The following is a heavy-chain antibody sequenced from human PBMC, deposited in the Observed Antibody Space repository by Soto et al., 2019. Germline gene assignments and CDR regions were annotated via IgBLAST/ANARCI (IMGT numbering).Heavy chain of an antibody. Sequence: QVQLQESGPGLVKPSGTLSLTCAVSGGSISSSNWWSWVRQPPGKGLEWIGEIYHSGSTNYNPSLTSRVTRSVDKSKNQFALKLSSVTAADTAVYYCARQASYSSSWYPSSTDWFDPWGQGTLVTVSS. CDR1: GGSISSSNW. J-gene: IGHJ5*02. CDR3: ARQASYSSSWYPSSTDWFDP. V-gene: IGHV4-4*02. CDR2: IYHSGST. D-gene: IGHD6-13*01.